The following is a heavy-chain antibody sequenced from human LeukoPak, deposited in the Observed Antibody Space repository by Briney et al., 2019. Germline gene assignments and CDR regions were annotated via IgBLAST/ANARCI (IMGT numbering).Heavy chain of an antibody. CDR1: GASVTMGSYY. Sequence: SETLSLTCSVSGASVTMGSYYWAWLRQPPGKGLEWIGTFHFSGSTYYNPSLKSRVTISVDTSKNSVSLMLRSVTAADTAVYFCARPFQDYDKGTFFYFFDFWGQGILVTVSS. CDR2: FHFSGST. D-gene: IGHD3-22*01. V-gene: IGHV4-39*01. CDR3: ARPFQDYDKGTFFYFFDF. J-gene: IGHJ4*02.